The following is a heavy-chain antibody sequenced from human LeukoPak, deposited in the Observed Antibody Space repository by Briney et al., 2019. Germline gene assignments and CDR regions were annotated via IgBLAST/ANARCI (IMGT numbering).Heavy chain of an antibody. Sequence: ASVKVSCKPSGYTFSDYFIHWVRQAPGQGLEGMGWINPYSGVTNSAQKFQGRVTMTTDTSIRTVYMEVSRTRSDDTAVYYCARGMAVGGTKIGFDYWGQGTVVTVSS. CDR1: GYTFSDYF. J-gene: IGHJ4*02. D-gene: IGHD6-19*01. CDR2: INPYSGVT. V-gene: IGHV1-2*02. CDR3: ARGMAVGGTKIGFDY.